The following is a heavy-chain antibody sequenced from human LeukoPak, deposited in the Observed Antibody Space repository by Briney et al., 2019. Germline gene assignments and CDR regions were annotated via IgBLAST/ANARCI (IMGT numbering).Heavy chain of an antibody. V-gene: IGHV4-34*01. CDR2: INHGGST. CDR1: GGSFSGYY. J-gene: IGHJ4*02. D-gene: IGHD3-22*01. CDR3: ARRFYDSSGYFPTFDY. Sequence: SETLSLTCAVYGGSFSGYYWSWIRQPPGKGLAWIGEINHGGSTNYNPSLKSRVTISIDTSKNQFSLKLTSVTAADTAVYYCARRFYDSSGYFPTFDYWGQGTLVTVSS.